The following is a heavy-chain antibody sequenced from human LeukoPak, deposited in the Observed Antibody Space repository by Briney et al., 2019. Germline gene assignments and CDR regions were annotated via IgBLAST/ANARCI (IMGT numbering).Heavy chain of an antibody. D-gene: IGHD1-14*01. Sequence: SVKVSCKACGGTFSSYAISGVRQAPGQGLEGMGGIIPIFGTEKYAQKFQGRVTLTADKSTSTAYMELSSLRSEDTAACYCARGSEARYYTDVGGKGSTVTVSS. V-gene: IGHV1-69*06. CDR3: ARGSEARYYTDV. CDR2: IIPIFGTE. J-gene: IGHJ6*03. CDR1: GGTFSSYA.